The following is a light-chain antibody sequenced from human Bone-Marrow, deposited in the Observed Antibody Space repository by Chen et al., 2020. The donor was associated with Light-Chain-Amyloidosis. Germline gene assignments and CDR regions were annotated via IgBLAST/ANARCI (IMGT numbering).Light chain of an antibody. V-gene: IGLV2-14*01. J-gene: IGLJ1*01. CDR2: EVT. Sequence: QSALTQPAYVSGSPGQSSTISCTGTSSDVGRDNHVSWYQQHQDNAPKHMIYEVTNRPSWVPDRFSGSKSDNTASLTISGLQTEDEADYFCSSYTITNTLVFGSWTRVTVL. CDR3: SSYTITNTLV. CDR1: SSDVGRDNH.